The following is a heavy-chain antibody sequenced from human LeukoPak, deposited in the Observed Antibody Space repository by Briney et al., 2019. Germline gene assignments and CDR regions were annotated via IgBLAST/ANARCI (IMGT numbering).Heavy chain of an antibody. J-gene: IGHJ4*02. V-gene: IGHV4-34*01. CDR3: ARDHGSGSYYRANPNPFDY. Sequence: SETLSLTCSVYGGSFYGYHWRWIRPGPGKGWEWSGEINHGGSNNYNPSLESRVTISVDTSRNQFSLMLSSVTAADTGVYYCARDHGSGSYYRANPNPFDYWGQGTLVTASS. D-gene: IGHD3-10*01. CDR2: INHGGSN. CDR1: GGSFYGYH.